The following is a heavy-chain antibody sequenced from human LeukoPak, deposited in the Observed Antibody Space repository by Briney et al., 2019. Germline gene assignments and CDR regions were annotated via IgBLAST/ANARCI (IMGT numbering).Heavy chain of an antibody. CDR3: ARSDASNYDYLWGSYLGAFDI. V-gene: IGHV4-4*07. Sequence: KSSETLSLTCTVSGGSISSYYWSWIRQPAGKGLEWIGRIYTSGSTNYNPSLKSRVTMSVDTSKNQFSLKLSSVTAADTAVYYCARSDASNYDYLWGSYLGAFDIWGEGTMVTVSS. D-gene: IGHD3-16*01. J-gene: IGHJ3*02. CDR1: GGSISSYY. CDR2: IYTSGST.